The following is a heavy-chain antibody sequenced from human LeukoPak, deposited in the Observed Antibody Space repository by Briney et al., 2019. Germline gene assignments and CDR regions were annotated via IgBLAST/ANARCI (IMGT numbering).Heavy chain of an antibody. CDR3: AKGLGALD. CDR2: INQDGSEE. V-gene: IGHV3-7*01. D-gene: IGHD4/OR15-4a*01. Sequence: GGSLRLSCAASRFTFSTYWMTWVRQAPGKGLEWVANINQDGSEEYYGDSVEGRFTISRDNAKNSLYLQMNSLRAEDTAVYFCAKGLGALDWGQGTLVTVSS. CDR1: RFTFSTYW. J-gene: IGHJ4*02.